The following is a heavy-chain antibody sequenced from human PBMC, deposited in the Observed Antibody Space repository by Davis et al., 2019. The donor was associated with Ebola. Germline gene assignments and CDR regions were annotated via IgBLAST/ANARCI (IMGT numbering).Heavy chain of an antibody. Sequence: GESLKISCAASGFTFSTNWMHWVRQAPGKGLEWVANIKPDGSFRDYLGAVRGRFTISRDNAKNSLDLQMNTLRAEDTAVYFCAKHGTPTAIGGQGTLVTVSS. D-gene: IGHD2-2*01. CDR2: IKPDGSFR. CDR3: AKHGTPTAI. J-gene: IGHJ4*02. CDR1: GFTFSTNW. V-gene: IGHV3-7*03.